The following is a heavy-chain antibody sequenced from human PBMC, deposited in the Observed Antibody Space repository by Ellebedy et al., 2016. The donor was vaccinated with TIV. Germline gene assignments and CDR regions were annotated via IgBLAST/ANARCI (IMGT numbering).Heavy chain of an antibody. J-gene: IGHJ6*02. V-gene: IGHV3-53*01. CDR2: IYSGGAT. CDR1: GFTVSSNY. Sequence: PSETLSLTCAASGFTVSSNYMTWVRQAPGKGLEWVSVIYSGGATYYGDSFKGRFTISRDNSTNTLYLQMNRLRAEDTAVYYCARGYGTRHQWDGMDVWGQGTTVTVSS. CDR3: ARGYGTRHQWDGMDV. D-gene: IGHD5-18*01.